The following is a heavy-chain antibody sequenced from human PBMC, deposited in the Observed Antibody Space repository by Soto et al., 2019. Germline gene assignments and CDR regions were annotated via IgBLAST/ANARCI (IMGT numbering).Heavy chain of an antibody. CDR3: AGEYYYDSSGYGAEEDAFDI. D-gene: IGHD3-22*01. Sequence: SETLSLTCAVYGGSFSGYYWSWIRQPPGKGLEWIGEINHSGSTNYNPSLKSRVTISVDTSKNQFSLKLSSVTAADTAVYYCAGEYYYDSSGYGAEEDAFDIWGQGPMVT. V-gene: IGHV4-34*01. CDR2: INHSGST. CDR1: GGSFSGYY. J-gene: IGHJ3*02.